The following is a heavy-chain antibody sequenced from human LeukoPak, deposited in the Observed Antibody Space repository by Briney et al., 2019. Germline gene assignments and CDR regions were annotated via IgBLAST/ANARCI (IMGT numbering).Heavy chain of an antibody. Sequence: ASVKVSCKASVYTFTSYYIHWVRQAPGQGLEWMGVIKPSGGSTSYPQKFQGRVTVTRDTSTSTVYMELSSLGSEDTAVYYCARAWDVITVGGVIVGDAFDIWGQGTLVTVSS. J-gene: IGHJ3*02. CDR1: VYTFTSYY. D-gene: IGHD3-16*02. V-gene: IGHV1-46*01. CDR2: IKPSGGST. CDR3: ARAWDVITVGGVIVGDAFDI.